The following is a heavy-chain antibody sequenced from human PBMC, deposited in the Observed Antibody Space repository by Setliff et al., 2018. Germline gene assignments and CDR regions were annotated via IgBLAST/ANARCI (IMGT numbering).Heavy chain of an antibody. CDR1: GFSISDHY. V-gene: IGHV3-72*01. CDR2: TKNKANAGYM. CDR3: VRAVVIRGSKPLDS. Sequence: PGGSLRLSCAASGFSISDHYMDWVRQAPGKGLEWVGRTKNKANAGYMEYAASVKDRFIISRDDSKNSLYLQMYSLKSDDTAVYYCVRAVVIRGSKPLDSWGQGMLVTVSS. D-gene: IGHD3-10*01. J-gene: IGHJ4*02.